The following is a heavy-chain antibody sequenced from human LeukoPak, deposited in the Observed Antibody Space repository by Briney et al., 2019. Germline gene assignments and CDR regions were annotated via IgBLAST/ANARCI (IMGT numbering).Heavy chain of an antibody. CDR3: ARDGGLRFLHY. CDR1: GWTFSSYG. Sequence: GGSLTLSCLASGWTFSSYGMRWVRQAAGKGLDWVSGISSRGDNTHYVDSVKGRFTISRDNSKNTLYRQMNSLRAEDTAVYYCARDGGLRFLHYWGQGTRVTVSS. D-gene: IGHD3-3*01. CDR2: ISSRGDNT. J-gene: IGHJ4*02. V-gene: IGHV3-23*01.